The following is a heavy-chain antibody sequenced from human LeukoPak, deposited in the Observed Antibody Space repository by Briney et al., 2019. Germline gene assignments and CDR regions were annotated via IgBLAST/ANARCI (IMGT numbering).Heavy chain of an antibody. Sequence: GGSLRLSCAASGFTFSSYWMSWVRQAPGKGLEWVANIKQDGSEKYYVDSVKGRLTISRDNAKNSLYLQMNSLRDEDTAVYNCARAFGITIFGVVPRFDPWGQGTLVTVPS. CDR1: GFTFSSYW. V-gene: IGHV3-7*04. J-gene: IGHJ5*02. CDR2: IKQDGSEK. D-gene: IGHD3-3*01. CDR3: ARAFGITIFGVVPRFDP.